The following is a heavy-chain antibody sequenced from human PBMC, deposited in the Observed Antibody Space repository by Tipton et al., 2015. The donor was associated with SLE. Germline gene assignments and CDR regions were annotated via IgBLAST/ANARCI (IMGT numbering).Heavy chain of an antibody. CDR3: AREGVATNAFDF. D-gene: IGHD5-24*01. CDR2: IYYSGST. CDR1: GGSITSRCYY. V-gene: IGHV4-39*06. J-gene: IGHJ3*01. Sequence: TLSLTCTVSGGSITSRCYYWGWIRQPPGKGLECIGNIYYSGSTYYNPSLKSRVTISVDTSKNQFTLKLSSVTAADTAVYYCAREGVATNAFDFWGQGTMVTVAS.